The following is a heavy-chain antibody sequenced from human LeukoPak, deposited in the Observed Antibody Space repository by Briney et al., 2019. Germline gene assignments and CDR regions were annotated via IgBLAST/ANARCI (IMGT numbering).Heavy chain of an antibody. D-gene: IGHD3-10*01. V-gene: IGHV3-23*01. CDR3: ASRSGSRHYYYYYGMDV. CDR1: GFTFSSYA. J-gene: IGHJ6*02. CDR2: ISGSGGST. Sequence: GGSLRLSCAASGFTFSSYAMSWVRQAPGKGLEWVSAISGSGGSTYYADSVKGRFTISRDNSKNTLYLQMNSLRAEDTAVYYCASRSGSRHYYYYYGMDVWGQGTTVTASS.